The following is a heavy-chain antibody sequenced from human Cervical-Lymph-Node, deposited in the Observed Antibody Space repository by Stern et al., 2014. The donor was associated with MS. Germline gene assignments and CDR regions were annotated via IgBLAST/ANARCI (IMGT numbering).Heavy chain of an antibody. CDR1: GFTFSASA. CDR3: TIDGSGWSY. V-gene: IGHV3-73*01. J-gene: IGHJ4*02. CDR2: VRGKANSYAT. D-gene: IGHD6-19*01. Sequence: DQLVQSGGGLVQPGGSLKLSCATSGFTFSASAMHWVRQASGKGLEWVGRVRGKANSYATTYAASMKGRFTISRDDSKNTAYLQMNSLKTEDTAVYYCTIDGSGWSYWGQGTLVTVSS.